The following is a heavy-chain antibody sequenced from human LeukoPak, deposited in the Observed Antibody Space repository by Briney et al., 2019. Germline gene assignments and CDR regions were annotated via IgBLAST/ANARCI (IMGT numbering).Heavy chain of an antibody. J-gene: IGHJ4*02. D-gene: IGHD6-13*01. V-gene: IGHV3-23*01. Sequence: QPGGSLRLSCAASGFTFSSYAMSWVRQAPGKGLEWVSAISGSGGSTYYADSVKGRFTISRDNSKNTLYLQMNSLRAEDTAIYYCAKGPKYSSKAFDYWGQGTLVTVSS. CDR2: ISGSGGST. CDR3: AKGPKYSSKAFDY. CDR1: GFTFSSYA.